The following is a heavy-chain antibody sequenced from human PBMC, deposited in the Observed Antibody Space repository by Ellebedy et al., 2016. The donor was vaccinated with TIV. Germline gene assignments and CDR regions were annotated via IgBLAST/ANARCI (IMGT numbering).Heavy chain of an antibody. CDR2: ISWNSGSI. CDR1: GCTFDDYA. J-gene: IGHJ4*02. Sequence: SLKISXAASGCTFDDYAMHWVRQAPGKGLEWVSGISWNSGSIGYADSVKGRFTISRDNAKNSLYLQMNSLRAEDTALYYCAKGRVLFYDSSLLDYWGQGTLVTVSS. CDR3: AKGRVLFYDSSLLDY. D-gene: IGHD3-22*01. V-gene: IGHV3-9*01.